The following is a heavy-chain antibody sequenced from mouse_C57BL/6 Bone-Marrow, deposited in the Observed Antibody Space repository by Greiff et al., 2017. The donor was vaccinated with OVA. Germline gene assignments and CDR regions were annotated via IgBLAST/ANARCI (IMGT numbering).Heavy chain of an antibody. CDR1: GFTFSSYG. V-gene: IGHV5-6*02. D-gene: IGHD4-1*01. J-gene: IGHJ2*01. Sequence: EVMLVESGGDLVKPGGSLKLSCAASGFTFSSYGMSWVRQTPDKRLEWVATISSGGSYTYYPDSVKGRFTISRDNAKNTLYLQMSSLKSEDTAMYYCARRPNWDDFDYWGQGTTLTVSS. CDR3: ARRPNWDDFDY. CDR2: ISSGGSYT.